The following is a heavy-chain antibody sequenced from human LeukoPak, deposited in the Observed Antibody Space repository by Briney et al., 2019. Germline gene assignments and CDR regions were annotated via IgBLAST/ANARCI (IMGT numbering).Heavy chain of an antibody. CDR3: ARRPRSYSSSWIDY. V-gene: IGHV4-31*03. Sequence: PSQTLFLICTVSGGSISSGGYYWSWIRQHPGKGLEWIGYIYYSGSTYYNPSLKSRVTISVDTSKNQFSLKLSSVTAADTAVYYCARRPRSYSSSWIDYWGQGTLVTVSS. CDR1: GGSISSGGYY. D-gene: IGHD6-13*01. J-gene: IGHJ4*02. CDR2: IYYSGST.